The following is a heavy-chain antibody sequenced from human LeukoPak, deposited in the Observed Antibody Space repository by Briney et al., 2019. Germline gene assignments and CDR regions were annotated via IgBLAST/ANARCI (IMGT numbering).Heavy chain of an antibody. D-gene: IGHD2-2*01. CDR3: ASSHCSSTSCDFKQIHYYYYYMDV. CDR2: IIPIFGTA. J-gene: IGHJ6*03. V-gene: IGHV1-69*05. Sequence: ASVKVSCKASGGTFSSYAISWVRQAPGQGLEWMGGIIPIFGTANYAQKFQGRVTITTDESTSTAYMELSSLRSEDTAVYYCASSHCSSTSCDFKQIHYYYYYMDVWGKGTTVTVS. CDR1: GGTFSSYA.